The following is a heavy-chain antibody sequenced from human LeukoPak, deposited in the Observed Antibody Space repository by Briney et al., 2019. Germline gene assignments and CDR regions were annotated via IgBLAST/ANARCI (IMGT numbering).Heavy chain of an antibody. CDR1: GGTFSSYA. Sequence: ASVKVSCKASGGTFSSYAISWVRQAPGQGLEWMGGIIPIFGTANYAQKFQGRVTITTDESTSTAYMELSSLRSEDTAVYYCARAPIAAAGPNWFDPWGQGTLVTVSS. CDR2: IIPIFGTA. J-gene: IGHJ5*02. CDR3: ARAPIAAAGPNWFDP. V-gene: IGHV1-69*05. D-gene: IGHD6-13*01.